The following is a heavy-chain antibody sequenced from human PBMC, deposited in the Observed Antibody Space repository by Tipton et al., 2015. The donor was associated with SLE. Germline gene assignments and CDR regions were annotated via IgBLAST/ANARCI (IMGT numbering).Heavy chain of an antibody. CDR2: IYYSGGT. Sequence: TLSLTCTVSGGSISSYYWSWIRQPPGKGLEWIGYIYYSGGTNYNPSLKSRVTISVDTSKNQFSLKLSSVTAADTAVYYYARWAGPTVNFDYWGQGTLVTVPS. CDR1: GGSISSYY. CDR3: ARWAGPTVNFDY. J-gene: IGHJ4*02. V-gene: IGHV4-59*01. D-gene: IGHD4-11*01.